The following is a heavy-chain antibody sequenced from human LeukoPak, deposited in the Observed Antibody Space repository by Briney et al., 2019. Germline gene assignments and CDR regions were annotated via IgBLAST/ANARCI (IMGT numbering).Heavy chain of an antibody. Sequence: ASVKVSCKASGGTFSSYAISWVRQAPGQGLEWMGGIIPIFGTANYAQKFQGRVTITADESTSTAYMELSSLRSEDTAVYCCARGYIVGVPWGDNWFDPWGQGTLVTVSS. CDR2: IIPIFGTA. CDR1: GGTFSSYA. CDR3: ARGYIVGVPWGDNWFDP. J-gene: IGHJ5*02. V-gene: IGHV1-69*13. D-gene: IGHD1-26*01.